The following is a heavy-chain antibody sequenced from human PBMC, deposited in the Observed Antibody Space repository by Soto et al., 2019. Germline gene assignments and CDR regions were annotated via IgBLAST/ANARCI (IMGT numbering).Heavy chain of an antibody. V-gene: IGHV4-59*01. CDR3: AREVSSFGSNHFDS. Sequence: SETLSLTCSVSGTSIRGYYWTWIRQPPGKGLEWIGYIYYTGTTKYNPSLKSRVTISVDTSKNQFSLRLNSVTAADTAVYYCAREVSSFGSNHFDSWGQGGLVTVSS. D-gene: IGHD3-10*01. CDR1: GTSIRGYY. J-gene: IGHJ4*02. CDR2: IYYTGTT.